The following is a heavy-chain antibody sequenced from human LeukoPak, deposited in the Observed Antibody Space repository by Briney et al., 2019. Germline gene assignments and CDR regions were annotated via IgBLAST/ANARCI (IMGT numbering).Heavy chain of an antibody. V-gene: IGHV1-69*05. CDR1: GGTFSSYA. CDR2: IIPIFGTA. J-gene: IGHJ4*02. D-gene: IGHD4-11*01. CDR3: ARMVRGVQRSNYHFDY. Sequence: ASVKVSCKASGGTFSSYAISWVLQAPGQGLEWMGGIIPIFGTANYAQKFQGRVTITTDESTSTAYMELSSLRSEDTAVYYCARMVRGVQRSNYHFDYWGQGTLVTVSS.